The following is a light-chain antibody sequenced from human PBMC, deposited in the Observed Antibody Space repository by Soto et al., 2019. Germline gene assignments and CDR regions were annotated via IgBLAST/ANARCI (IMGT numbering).Light chain of an antibody. V-gene: IGKV3-11*01. CDR2: DAS. Sequence: EIVVTLSPATLSVSKGERATLSRRASQSVSSYLAWYQQKPGQAPRLLIYDASNRATGIPDRFSGSGSGTDFTLTISNLEPEDFAVYYCHQRSSWPPITFGQGTRLEIK. CDR1: QSVSSY. J-gene: IGKJ5*01. CDR3: HQRSSWPPIT.